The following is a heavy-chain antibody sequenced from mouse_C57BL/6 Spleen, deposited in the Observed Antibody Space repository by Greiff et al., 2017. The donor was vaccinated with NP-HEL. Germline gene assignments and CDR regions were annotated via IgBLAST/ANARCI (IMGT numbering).Heavy chain of an antibody. CDR3: ARVDYDYENYAMDY. CDR1: GFTFSDYY. J-gene: IGHJ4*01. Sequence: DVQLVESEGGLVQPGSSMKLSCTASGFTFSDYYMAWVRQVPEKGLEWVANINYDGSSTYYLDSLKSRFIISRDNAKNILYLQMSSLKSEDTATYYCARVDYDYENYAMDYWGQGTSVTVSS. CDR2: INYDGSST. D-gene: IGHD2-4*01. V-gene: IGHV5-16*01.